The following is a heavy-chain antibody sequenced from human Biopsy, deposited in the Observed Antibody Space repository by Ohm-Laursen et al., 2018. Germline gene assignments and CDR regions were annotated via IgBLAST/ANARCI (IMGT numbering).Heavy chain of an antibody. V-gene: IGHV3-21*01. D-gene: IGHD2-15*01. CDR2: IGSSSNYI. CDR1: GFTFSSYS. Sequence: SLRLSCTASGFTFSSYSMNWVRQAPGKGLEWASLIGSSSNYIYYADSVKGRFTISRDNAKNSLYLQMSSLRAEDTAVYYCARAYPPPGRRLVVVAGDFDCWGQGTRVTVSS. J-gene: IGHJ4*01. CDR3: ARAYPPPGRRLVVVAGDFDC.